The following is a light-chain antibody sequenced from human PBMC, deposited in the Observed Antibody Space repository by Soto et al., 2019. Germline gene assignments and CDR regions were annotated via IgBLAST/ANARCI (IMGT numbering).Light chain of an antibody. CDR3: QQRASWPYT. CDR2: GAS. J-gene: IGKJ2*01. V-gene: IGKV3-20*01. CDR1: QSVGSHS. Sequence: EIVLTQSPGTLSLSPGERATLSCRASQSVGSHSLAWYRQTHGQGPRLLIFGASNRETGIPERISGSGAGTEFTLTISRLEPEDFEVDYCQQRASWPYTSGQGTKVDIK.